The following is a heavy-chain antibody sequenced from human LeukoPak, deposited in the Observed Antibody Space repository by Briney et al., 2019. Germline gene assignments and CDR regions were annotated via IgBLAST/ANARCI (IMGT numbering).Heavy chain of an antibody. J-gene: IGHJ6*02. Sequence: TGGSLRLSCAASGFTFSSYGMHWVRQAPGKGLEWVAVIWYDGSNKYYADSVKGRFTISRDNSKNTLYLQMNSLRAEDTAVYYCARDCAQYYYYYGMDVWGQGTTVTVSS. CDR3: ARDCAQYYYYYGMDV. CDR1: GFTFSSYG. CDR2: IWYDGSNK. V-gene: IGHV3-33*01.